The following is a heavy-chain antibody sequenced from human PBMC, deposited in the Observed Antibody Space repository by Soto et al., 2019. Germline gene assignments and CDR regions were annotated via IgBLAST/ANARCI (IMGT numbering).Heavy chain of an antibody. Sequence: PGGSLRLSCAASGFTFSNAWMSWVRQAPGKGLEWVATIKLDGREKNYLGSVEGRFTISRDDVDNSMSLQMSRLRGEDTALYFCVRELAGYGRFDYWRLGTPFTVAS. J-gene: IGHJ4*01. D-gene: IGHD6-19*01. CDR1: GFTFSNAW. V-gene: IGHV3-7*01. CDR3: VRELAGYGRFDY. CDR2: IKLDGREK.